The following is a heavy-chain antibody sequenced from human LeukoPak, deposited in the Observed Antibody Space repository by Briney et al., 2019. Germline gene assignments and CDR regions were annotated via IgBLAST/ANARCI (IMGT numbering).Heavy chain of an antibody. D-gene: IGHD3-3*02. CDR2: ITPKSGDT. Sequence: SSVKVSCKASGYTFSDFYIHWVRQAPGQGLEYVGWITPKSGDTYSPQRFQGRVTMTRDASISTAYMELSSLRSDDTAVYFCARVRLADERAWAYWGQGTLVTVSS. CDR1: GYTFSDFY. CDR3: ARVRLADERAWAY. V-gene: IGHV1-2*02. J-gene: IGHJ4*02.